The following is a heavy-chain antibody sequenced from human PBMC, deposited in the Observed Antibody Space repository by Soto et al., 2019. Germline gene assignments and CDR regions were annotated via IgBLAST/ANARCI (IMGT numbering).Heavy chain of an antibody. D-gene: IGHD2-2*01. V-gene: IGHV3-21*01. Sequence: GSLRLSCAASGFTFSRYSMNCVRQAPGKGLEWVSSISSSSYIYYADSVKGRFTISRDNAKNSLYLQMNSLRAEDTAVYYCARAAMVSYFDYWGQGTLVTVSS. J-gene: IGHJ4*02. CDR3: ARAAMVSYFDY. CDR1: GFTFSRYS. CDR2: ISSSSYI.